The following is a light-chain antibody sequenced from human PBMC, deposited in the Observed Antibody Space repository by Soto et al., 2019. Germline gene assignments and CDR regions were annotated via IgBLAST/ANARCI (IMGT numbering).Light chain of an antibody. CDR1: QSVSSY. V-gene: IGKV3-11*01. CDR2: DAS. J-gene: IGKJ5*01. CDR3: QQRSNWPAFT. Sequence: EIVLTQSPATLSLSPGERATLSCRASQSVSSYLAWYQQKPGQAPRLLIYDASNRATGIPARFSGSGSGTDFTLTISSLEPEDFAVYYCQQRSNWPAFTFGQGTRLEFK.